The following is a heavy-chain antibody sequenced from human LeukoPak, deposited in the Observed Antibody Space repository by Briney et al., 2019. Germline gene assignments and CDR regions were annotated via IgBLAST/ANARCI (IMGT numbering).Heavy chain of an antibody. CDR1: RFTFSNYG. CDR2: ISYDGSTE. D-gene: IGHD4/OR15-4a*01. J-gene: IGHJ4*02. CDR3: AKDDHRCGYNHYRAH. Sequence: GRSLRLSCAASRFTFSNYGANWVRQAPGKGLEWVAVISYDGSTEQYSDSVKGRSTISRDNSKNTLYLQMDSLMPEDTAVYYCAKDDHRCGYNHYRAHWGQGTLVTLSS. V-gene: IGHV3-30*18.